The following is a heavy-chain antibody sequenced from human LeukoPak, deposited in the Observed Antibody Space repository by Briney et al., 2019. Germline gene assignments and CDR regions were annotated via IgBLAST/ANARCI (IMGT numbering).Heavy chain of an antibody. V-gene: IGHV3-15*07. CDR2: IKSKTDGGTT. D-gene: IGHD3-22*01. Sequence: GGSLRLSCAASGFTFSNAWMNWVRQAPGKGLEWVGRIKSKTDGGTTDYDAPVKGRFTISRDDSKNTLYLQMNSLKTEDTAVYYCTTDRTVYYYDSSGYYSRRGFDYWGQGTLVTVSS. J-gene: IGHJ4*02. CDR3: TTDRTVYYYDSSGYYSRRGFDY. CDR1: GFTFSNAW.